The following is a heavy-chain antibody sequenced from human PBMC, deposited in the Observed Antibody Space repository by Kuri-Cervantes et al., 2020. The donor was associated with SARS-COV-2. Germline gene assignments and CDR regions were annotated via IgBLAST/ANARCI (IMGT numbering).Heavy chain of an antibody. Sequence: GGSLRLSCAASGFTFSSYGMHWVRQAPGKGLEWVSAISGSGGSTYYADSVKGRFTISRDNSKNTLYLQMNSLRAEDTAVYYCAKDQYSSSSHDYWGQGTLVTVSS. J-gene: IGHJ4*02. D-gene: IGHD6-13*01. CDR3: AKDQYSSSSHDY. CDR2: ISGSGGST. CDR1: GFTFSSYG. V-gene: IGHV3-23*01.